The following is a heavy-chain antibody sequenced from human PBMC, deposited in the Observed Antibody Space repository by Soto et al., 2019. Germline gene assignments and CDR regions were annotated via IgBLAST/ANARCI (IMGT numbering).Heavy chain of an antibody. Sequence: GGSLRLSCAASGFTFSSYAMSWVRQAPGKGLEWVSAISGSGGSTYYADSVKGRFTISRDNSKNTLYLQMNSLRAEDTAVYYCAKDSARTWMSIAARRDYFDYWGQGTLVTVSS. D-gene: IGHD6-6*01. J-gene: IGHJ4*02. V-gene: IGHV3-23*01. CDR3: AKDSARTWMSIAARRDYFDY. CDR1: GFTFSSYA. CDR2: ISGSGGST.